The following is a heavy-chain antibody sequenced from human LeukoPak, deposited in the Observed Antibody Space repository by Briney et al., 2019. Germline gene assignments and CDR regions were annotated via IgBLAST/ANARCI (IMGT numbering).Heavy chain of an antibody. Sequence: SVKVSCKASGGTFSSYAISWVRQAPGQGLEWMGGIIPIFGTANYAQKFQGRVTITADESTSTAYMELSSLGSEDTAVYYCAFVGPSYDSSGYYLDYWGQGTLVTVSS. J-gene: IGHJ4*02. CDR1: GGTFSSYA. V-gene: IGHV1-69*13. D-gene: IGHD3-22*01. CDR3: AFVGPSYDSSGYYLDY. CDR2: IIPIFGTA.